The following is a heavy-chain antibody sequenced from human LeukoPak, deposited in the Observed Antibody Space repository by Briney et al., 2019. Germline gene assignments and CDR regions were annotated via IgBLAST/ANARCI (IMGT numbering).Heavy chain of an antibody. CDR1: GFTFSSYG. CDR3: AKALARGYSSGFDY. J-gene: IGHJ4*02. D-gene: IGHD5-18*01. CDR2: IWYDGSNK. Sequence: PGGSLRLSCAASGFTFSSYGMHWVRQAPGKGLEWVAVIWYDGSNKYYADSVKGRFTISRDNSKNTLYLQMNSLRAEDTAVYYCAKALARGYSSGFDYWGQGTLVTVSS. V-gene: IGHV3-33*06.